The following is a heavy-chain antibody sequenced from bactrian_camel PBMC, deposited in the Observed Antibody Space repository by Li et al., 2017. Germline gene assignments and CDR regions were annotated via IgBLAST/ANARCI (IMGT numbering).Heavy chain of an antibody. Sequence: QVQLVESGGDLVQPGGSLRLSCAASGDIYRSNCMGWFRQAPGKEREGVAAIYTGNGVTYDADSVKGRFTLSRDNGKNTVYLQMNSCEPEDTGMYYCATTSQFRLKQDCSITSPGFYDHWGQGTQVTVS. V-gene: IGHV3S54*01. CDR3: ATTSQFRLKQDCSITSPGFYDH. D-gene: IGHD4*01. J-gene: IGHJ4*01. CDR1: GDIYRSNC. CDR2: IYTGNGVT.